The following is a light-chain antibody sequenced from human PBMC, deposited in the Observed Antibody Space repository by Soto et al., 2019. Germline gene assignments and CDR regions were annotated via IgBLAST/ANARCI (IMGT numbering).Light chain of an antibody. CDR1: SGDVGNYNL. CDR2: EDD. Sequence: QSVLTQPASVSGSPGQSITISCSGVSGDVGNYNLVSWYQQYPGKAPALLIYEDDKRPSGVSNRFSGSKSDSTASLTISGLQAEDGADYYCCLYLGGTSVFGGGTQLTVL. J-gene: IGLJ7*01. CDR3: CLYLGGTSV. V-gene: IGLV2-23*01.